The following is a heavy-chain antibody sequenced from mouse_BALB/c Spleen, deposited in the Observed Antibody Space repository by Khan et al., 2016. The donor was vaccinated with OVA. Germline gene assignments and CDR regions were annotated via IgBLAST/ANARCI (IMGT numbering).Heavy chain of an antibody. CDR3: ARLEDI. CDR2: IWAGGST. CDR1: GFSLTSYG. J-gene: IGHJ2*01. V-gene: IGHV2-9*02. Sequence: QVQLKESGPGLVAPSQSLSITCTVSGFSLTSYGVHWVRQPPGKGLEWLGVIWAGGSTNYNSALMSRLSISKDNSKSHVFFKMNRRQTSDTAMYYCARLEDIWGQGTTLTVSS. D-gene: IGHD1-3*01.